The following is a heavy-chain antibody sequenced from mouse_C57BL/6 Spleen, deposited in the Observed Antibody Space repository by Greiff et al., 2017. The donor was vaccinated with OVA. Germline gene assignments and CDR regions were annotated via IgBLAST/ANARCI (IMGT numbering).Heavy chain of an antibody. CDR3: ARDPRDGYYFDY. Sequence: ESGGGLVKPGGSLKLSCAASGFTFSSYAMSWVRQTPEKRLEWVATISDGGSYTYYPDNVKGRFTISRDNAKNNLYLQMSHLKSEDTAMYYCARDPRDGYYFDYWGQGTTLTVSS. CDR1: GFTFSSYA. D-gene: IGHD2-3*01. J-gene: IGHJ2*01. V-gene: IGHV5-4*01. CDR2: ISDGGSYT.